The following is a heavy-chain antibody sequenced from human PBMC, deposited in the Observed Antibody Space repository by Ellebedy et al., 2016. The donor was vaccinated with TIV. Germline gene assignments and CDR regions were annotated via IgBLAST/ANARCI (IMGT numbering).Heavy chain of an antibody. V-gene: IGHV4-59*08. CDR3: ASLSDKRGMDV. Sequence: MPSETLSLTCTVSGGSISSYYWSWIRQPPGKGLEWIGYIYYSGSTYYNPSLKSRVTISVDTSKNQFSLKLSSVTAADTAVYYCASLSDKRGMDVWGQGTTVTVSS. CDR1: GGSISSYY. D-gene: IGHD2-21*01. CDR2: IYYSGST. J-gene: IGHJ6*02.